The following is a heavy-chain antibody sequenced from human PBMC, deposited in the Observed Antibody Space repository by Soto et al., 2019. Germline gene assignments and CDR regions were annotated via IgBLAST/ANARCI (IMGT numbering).Heavy chain of an antibody. J-gene: IGHJ4*02. CDR1: GFSLSNARMG. V-gene: IGHV2-26*01. Sequence: GSGPTLVNPTETLTLTCTVSGFSLSNARMGVSWIRQPPGKALEWLAHIFSNDEKSYSTSLKSRLTISKDTSKSQVVLTMTNMDPVDTATYYCARTKYVDTAVVTDYWGQGTLVTVSS. CDR2: IFSNDEK. D-gene: IGHD5-18*01. CDR3: ARTKYVDTAVVTDY.